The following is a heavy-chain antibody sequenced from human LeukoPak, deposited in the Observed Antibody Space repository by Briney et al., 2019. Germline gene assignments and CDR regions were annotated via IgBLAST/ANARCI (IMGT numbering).Heavy chain of an antibody. Sequence: GGSLRLSCAASGFTFSNYAMSWVRQAPGKGLEWVSSLSGSGRSTYYADSVKGRFTISRDNPRNTLYLQMNSLRAEDTAVYYCAKEGIAVAGHLGRFDPWGQGTLVTVSS. CDR2: LSGSGRST. V-gene: IGHV3-23*01. J-gene: IGHJ5*02. CDR1: GFTFSNYA. CDR3: AKEGIAVAGHLGRFDP. D-gene: IGHD6-19*01.